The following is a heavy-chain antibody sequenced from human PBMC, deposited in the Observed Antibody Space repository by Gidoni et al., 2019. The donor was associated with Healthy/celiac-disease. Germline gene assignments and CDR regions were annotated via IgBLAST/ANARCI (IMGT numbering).Heavy chain of an antibody. D-gene: IGHD4-4*01. V-gene: IGHV4-39*01. CDR1: GGSISSSSYY. CDR3: ASSLQYGVNGFDP. J-gene: IGHJ5*02. CDR2: IYYSGST. Sequence: QLQLQESGPGLVKPSETLSLTCAVSGGSISSSSYYWGWLRQPPGKGLEWIGSIYYSGSTYYNPSLKRRVTISVDTSKNQFSLKLSSVTAADTAVDYCASSLQYGVNGFDPWGQGTLVTVSS.